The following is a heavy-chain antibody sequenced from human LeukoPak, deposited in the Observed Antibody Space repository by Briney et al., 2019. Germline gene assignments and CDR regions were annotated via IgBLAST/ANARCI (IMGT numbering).Heavy chain of an antibody. CDR3: ARCGVQVGATFRYYYYMDV. J-gene: IGHJ6*03. D-gene: IGHD1-26*01. V-gene: IGHV4-4*07. CDR2: IYTSGST. CDR1: GGSISSYY. Sequence: SETLSLTCTVSGGSISSYYWSWIRQPAGKGLEWIGRIYTSGSTNYNPSFKSRVTMSVDTSKNQFSLKLTSVTAADTAVYYCARCGVQVGATFRYYYYMDVWGKGTTVTVSS.